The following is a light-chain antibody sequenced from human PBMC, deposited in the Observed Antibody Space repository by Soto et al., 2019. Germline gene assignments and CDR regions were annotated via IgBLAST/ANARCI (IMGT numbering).Light chain of an antibody. Sequence: QSVLTQPAAESVSPGQSGSISYKERSSDVGASNYVSWYQQHPGKAPKLMIYEVSHRPSGVSNLFSGSKSGNTASLTISGLQADDEADYYCSSVTSGTTLYVFGTGTKVTVL. CDR3: SSVTSGTTLYV. V-gene: IGLV2-14*01. CDR2: EVS. J-gene: IGLJ1*01. CDR1: SSDVGASNY.